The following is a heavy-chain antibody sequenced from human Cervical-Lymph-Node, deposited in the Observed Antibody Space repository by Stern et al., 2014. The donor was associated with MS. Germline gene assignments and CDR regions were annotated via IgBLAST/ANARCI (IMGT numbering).Heavy chain of an antibody. D-gene: IGHD2-15*01. CDR3: ASGRSSGDPTSDIHY. J-gene: IGHJ4*02. CDR2: IWYDGSNE. Sequence: VQLLESGGGVVQPGRSLRLSCAASGFTFSCYGMHWVRQAPGKGLEWVALIWYDGSNEYYADSVKGRFTISRDNSKNTLFLQMSSLRAEDTAVYFCASGRSSGDPTSDIHYWGQGTLVTVSS. CDR1: GFTFSCYG. V-gene: IGHV3-33*01.